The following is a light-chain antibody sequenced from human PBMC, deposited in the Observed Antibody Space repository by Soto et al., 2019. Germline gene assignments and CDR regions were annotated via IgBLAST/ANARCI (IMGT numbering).Light chain of an antibody. J-gene: IGKJ3*01. CDR3: QQYNKWPLT. CDR1: QRFNNN. CDR2: SAS. Sequence: IVMTFSLVTLSVTRWERANRALTARQRFNNNVAWYQQKPGHTPRLLIYSASIGATGTPARFSGSGSGSDFTLTISSLQSEDFAVYYCQQYNKWPLTFGPGTKVDTK. V-gene: IGKV3-15*01.